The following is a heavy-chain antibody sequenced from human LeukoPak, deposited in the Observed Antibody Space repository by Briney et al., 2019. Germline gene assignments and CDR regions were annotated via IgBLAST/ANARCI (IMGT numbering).Heavy chain of an antibody. J-gene: IGHJ1*01. CDR1: GGSISSYY. D-gene: IGHD3-22*01. CDR3: AAQAPSSGYYLHEEYFQH. V-gene: IGHV4-59*08. CDR2: IYYSGST. Sequence: SETLSLTCTVSGGSISSYYWSWIRQPPGKGLEWIGYIYYSGSTNYNPSLKSRVTISVDTSKNQFSLKLSSVTAADTAVYYCAAQAPSSGYYLHEEYFQHWGQGTLVTVSS.